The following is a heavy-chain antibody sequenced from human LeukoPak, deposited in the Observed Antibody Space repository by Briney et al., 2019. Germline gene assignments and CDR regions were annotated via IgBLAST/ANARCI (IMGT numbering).Heavy chain of an antibody. Sequence: SGPTLVNPTQTLTLTCTFSGFSLSTSGVGVGWIRQPPGKALEWLALIYWDDDKRYSPSLKSRLTITKDTSKNQVVLTMTNMDPVDTATYYCAHRHRDYDFWSGYYHYFDYWGQGTLVTVSS. CDR2: IYWDDDK. J-gene: IGHJ4*02. CDR3: AHRHRDYDFWSGYYHYFDY. D-gene: IGHD3-3*01. CDR1: GFSLSTSGVG. V-gene: IGHV2-5*02.